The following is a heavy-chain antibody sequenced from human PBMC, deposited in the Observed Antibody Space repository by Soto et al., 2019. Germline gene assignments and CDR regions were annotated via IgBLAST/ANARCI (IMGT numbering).Heavy chain of an antibody. CDR3: ARGLGVVAATSYYYYGMDV. CDR1: GGTFSSYA. J-gene: IGHJ6*02. CDR2: IIPIFGTA. Sequence: QVQLVQSGAEVKKPGSSVKVSCKASGGTFSSYAISWVRQAPGQGLEWRGGIIPIFGTANYAQKFQGRVTITADESTSTAYMELSSLRSEDTAVYYCARGLGVVAATSYYYYGMDVWGQGTTVTVSS. V-gene: IGHV1-69*01. D-gene: IGHD2-15*01.